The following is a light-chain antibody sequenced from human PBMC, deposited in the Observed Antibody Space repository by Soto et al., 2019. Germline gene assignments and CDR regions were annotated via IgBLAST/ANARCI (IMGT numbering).Light chain of an antibody. J-gene: IGKJ4*01. CDR2: SAS. CDR1: QDVSSW. V-gene: IGKV1-12*01. CDR3: QPANSFPLT. Sequence: DIQVTQSPSSVSASVGDRVTITCRTSQDVSSWLAWYQQKPGKAPELLIYSASTLQTGVPSRFSGSGSGTDITLTICSLQPEDFATYYCQPANSFPLTFGGGTKVEIK.